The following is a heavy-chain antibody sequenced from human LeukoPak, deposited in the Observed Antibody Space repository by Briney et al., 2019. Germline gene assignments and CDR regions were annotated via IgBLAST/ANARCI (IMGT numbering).Heavy chain of an antibody. Sequence: PSETLSLTCSVSGVFVNTGRYYWAWIRQPPGKGLDWIGNVYHSGNSDYNPSLKSRVTMSVDTSKNQFSLKLSSVTAADTAVYYCAREATTVTPIIDYWGQGTLVTVSS. CDR2: VYHSGNS. D-gene: IGHD4-11*01. J-gene: IGHJ4*02. CDR3: AREATTVTPIIDY. V-gene: IGHV4-39*07. CDR1: GVFVNTGRYY.